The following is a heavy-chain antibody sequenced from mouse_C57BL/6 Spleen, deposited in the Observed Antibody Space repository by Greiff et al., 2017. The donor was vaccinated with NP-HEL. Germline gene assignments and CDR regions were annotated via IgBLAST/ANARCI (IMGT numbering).Heavy chain of an antibody. V-gene: IGHV1-80*01. Sequence: QVQLKESGAELVKPGASVKISCKASGYAFSSYWMNWVKQRPGKGLEWIGQIYPGDGDTNYNGKFKGKATLTADKSSSTAYMQLSSLTSEDSAVYFCASGYDGYLDYWGQGTTLTVSS. D-gene: IGHD2-3*01. CDR1: GYAFSSYW. CDR3: ASGYDGYLDY. CDR2: IYPGDGDT. J-gene: IGHJ2*01.